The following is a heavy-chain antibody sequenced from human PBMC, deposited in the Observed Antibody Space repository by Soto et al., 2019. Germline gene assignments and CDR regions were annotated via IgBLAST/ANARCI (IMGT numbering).Heavy chain of an antibody. CDR1: GGTFSSYA. J-gene: IGHJ6*02. CDR3: ARVSGYCSSTSCYLGENYYYYGMDV. D-gene: IGHD2-2*01. Sequence: ASVKVSCKSSGGTFSSYAIIWVRQAPGQGLEWMGGIIPIFGTANYAQKFQGRVTITADESTSTAYMELSSLRSEDTAVYYCARVSGYCSSTSCYLGENYYYYGMDVWGQGTTVTVSS. V-gene: IGHV1-69*13. CDR2: IIPIFGTA.